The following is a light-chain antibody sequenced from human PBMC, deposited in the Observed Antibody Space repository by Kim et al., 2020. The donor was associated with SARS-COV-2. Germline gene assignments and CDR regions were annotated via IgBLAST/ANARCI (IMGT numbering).Light chain of an antibody. Sequence: SVSPGGRATLSCRASQSVSSNLAWYQQKPGQAPRLLIYGASTRATGIPARFSGSGSGTEFTLTISSLQSEDFAVYYCQQYNNWPPVFGQGTKLEI. CDR2: GAS. CDR1: QSVSSN. CDR3: QQYNNWPPV. J-gene: IGKJ2*01. V-gene: IGKV3-15*01.